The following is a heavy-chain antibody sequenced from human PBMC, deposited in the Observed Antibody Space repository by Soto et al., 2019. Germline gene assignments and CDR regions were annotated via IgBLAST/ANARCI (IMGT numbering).Heavy chain of an antibody. Sequence: PSDTLSLTCAVYGGSFRGYYWSWIRQPPGKGLEWIGEINHSGSTNYNPSLKSRVTISVDTSKNQFSLKLSSVTAADTAVYYCARAYCSSTSCKYYYYYGMDVWGQGTTVTVSS. CDR1: GGSFRGYY. D-gene: IGHD2-2*01. CDR3: ARAYCSSTSCKYYYYYGMDV. J-gene: IGHJ6*02. CDR2: INHSGST. V-gene: IGHV4-34*01.